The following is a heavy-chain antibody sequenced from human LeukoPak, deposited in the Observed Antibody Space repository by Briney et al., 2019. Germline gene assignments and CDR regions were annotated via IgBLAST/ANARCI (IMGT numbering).Heavy chain of an antibody. CDR3: ARDGGYGDYVYYYYMDV. CDR1: GYTFTGYY. D-gene: IGHD4-17*01. J-gene: IGHJ6*03. Sequence: ASVKVSCKASGYTFTGYYMNWVRQAPGQGVEGMGRINPNSGGTNYEQKFQGRVTMTRDTTISTAYMELSMLRSDDTAVYYCARDGGYGDYVYYYYMDVWGKGTTVTVSS. V-gene: IGHV1-2*06. CDR2: INPNSGGT.